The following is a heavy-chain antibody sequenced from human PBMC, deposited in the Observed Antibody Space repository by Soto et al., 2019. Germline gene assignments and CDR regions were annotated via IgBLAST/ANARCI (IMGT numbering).Heavy chain of an antibody. CDR2: IIPISGKA. J-gene: IGHJ4*02. D-gene: IGHD4-17*01. V-gene: IGHV1-8*01. Sequence: ASVKVSWKASGYTFTSYDISWVQQATGQGLEWMGWIIPISGKADYAQKFQGRVTITTDNSTSTAYMELSSLRSEDTAAYYCNYGDFSRIDYWGQGTLVTVSS. CDR3: NYGDFSRIDY. CDR1: GYTFTSYD.